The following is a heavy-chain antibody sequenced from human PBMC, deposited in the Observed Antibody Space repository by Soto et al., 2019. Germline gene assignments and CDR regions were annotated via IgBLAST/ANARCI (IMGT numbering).Heavy chain of an antibody. V-gene: IGHV5-10-1*01. D-gene: IGHD3-22*01. J-gene: IGHJ3*02. CDR2: IDPSDSYT. CDR3: ARPGDYYDSSGYRDDAFDI. Sequence: GESLKISCKGSGYSFTSYWISWVRQMPGKGLEWMGRIDPSDSYTNYSPSFQGHVTISADKSISTAYLQWSSLKASDTAMYYCARPGDYYDSSGYRDDAFDIWGQGTMVTVSS. CDR1: GYSFTSYW.